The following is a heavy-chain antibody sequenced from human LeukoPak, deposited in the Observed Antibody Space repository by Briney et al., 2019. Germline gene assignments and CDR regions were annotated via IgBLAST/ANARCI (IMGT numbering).Heavy chain of an antibody. CDR1: GGTFSSYT. Sequence: ASVKVSCKASGGTFSSYTISWVRQAPGQGLEWMGRIIPILGIANYAQKFQGRVTITADKSTSTAYMELRSLRSDDTAVYYCARDLRRDIAVAGTTIDYWGQGTLVTVSS. D-gene: IGHD6-19*01. CDR3: ARDLRRDIAVAGTTIDY. J-gene: IGHJ4*02. CDR2: IIPILGIA. V-gene: IGHV1-69*04.